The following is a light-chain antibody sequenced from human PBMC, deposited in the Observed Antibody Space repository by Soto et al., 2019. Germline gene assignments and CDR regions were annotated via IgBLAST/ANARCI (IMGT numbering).Light chain of an antibody. CDR3: QAWDSSTVL. Sequence: SYELTQPPSVSVSPGRTASITCSGDNLGKKYVSWYQQKPGQAPVVAIYQGNKRPSGIPERISGSNSGNTATLTIGGTQAVDEADYYCQAWDSSTVLFGGGTKLTVL. CDR2: QGN. CDR1: NLGKKY. J-gene: IGLJ2*01. V-gene: IGLV3-1*01.